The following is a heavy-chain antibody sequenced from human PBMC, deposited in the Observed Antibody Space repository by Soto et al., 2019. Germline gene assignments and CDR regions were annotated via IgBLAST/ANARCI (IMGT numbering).Heavy chain of an antibody. J-gene: IGHJ4*02. V-gene: IGHV1-46*01. CDR2: INPSGGST. CDR3: ARAKGLDGYNSYYFDY. CDR1: GYTFSSYY. D-gene: IGHD5-12*01. Sequence: ASVKVSCKASGYTFSSYYMHWVRQAPGQGLEWMGIINPSGGSTSYAQKFQGRVTMTRDTSTSTVYMELSSLRSEDTAVYYCARAKGLDGYNSYYFDYWGQGTLVTAPQ.